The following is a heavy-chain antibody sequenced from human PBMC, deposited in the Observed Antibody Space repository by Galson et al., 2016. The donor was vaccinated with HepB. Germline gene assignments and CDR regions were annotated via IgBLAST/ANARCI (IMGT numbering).Heavy chain of an antibody. J-gene: IGHJ5*02. Sequence: SVKVSCKASGYTFTSYYMHWVRQAPGQGLEWMGIINPSGGSTSYAQKFQGRVTMTRDTSTSTVYMELSSLRSEDTAVYYCARDRAARLGWNWFDPWGQGTLVTVSS. D-gene: IGHD6-6*01. V-gene: IGHV1-46*01. CDR1: GYTFTSYY. CDR3: ARDRAARLGWNWFDP. CDR2: INPSGGST.